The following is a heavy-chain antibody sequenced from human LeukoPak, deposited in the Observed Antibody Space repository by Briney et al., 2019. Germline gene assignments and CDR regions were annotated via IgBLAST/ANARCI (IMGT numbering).Heavy chain of an antibody. V-gene: IGHV3-23*01. J-gene: IGHJ4*02. CDR3: AKVFTGSYLYYFDY. CDR2: ISGSGGST. Sequence: GGSLRLSCAASGLTFSSYAMSWVRQAPGKGLEWVSAISGSGGSTYYADSVKGRFTISRDNSKNTLYLQMNSLRAEDTAVYYCAKVFTGSYLYYFDYWGQGTLVTVSS. D-gene: IGHD1-26*01. CDR1: GLTFSSYA.